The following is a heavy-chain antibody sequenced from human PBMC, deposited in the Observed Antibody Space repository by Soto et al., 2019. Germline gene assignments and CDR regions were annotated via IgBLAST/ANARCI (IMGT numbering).Heavy chain of an antibody. CDR2: ISWDGYSI. CDR3: ARSWSGSTSGRVDV. D-gene: IGHD3-3*01. CDR1: GFTFEDYV. Sequence: EVQLVASGGGLVQPGRSLRFSCVGSGFTFEDYVMHWVRQVPGKGLECVSHISWDGYSIGYAGSVRGRFTISRDNAKNSLFLQINSLRPEDTALYYCARSWSGSTSGRVDVWGQGTTVTVSS. J-gene: IGHJ6*02. V-gene: IGHV3-9*01.